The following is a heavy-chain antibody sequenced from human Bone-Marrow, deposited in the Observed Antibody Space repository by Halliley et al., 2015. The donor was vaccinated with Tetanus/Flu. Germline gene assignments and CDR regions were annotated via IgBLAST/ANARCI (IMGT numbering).Heavy chain of an antibody. CDR2: VHNSGST. V-gene: IGHV4-59*01. D-gene: IGHD3-3*01. Sequence: EWIGYVHNSGSTIYHPSLKSRVTISVDTSKNQVSLKLSSVTAADTAVYYCARLDFWNSYFDYWGQGILVTVSS. J-gene: IGHJ4*02. CDR3: ARLDFWNSYFDY.